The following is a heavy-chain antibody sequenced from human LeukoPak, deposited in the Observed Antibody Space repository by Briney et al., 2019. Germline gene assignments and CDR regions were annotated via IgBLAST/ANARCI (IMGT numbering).Heavy chain of an antibody. V-gene: IGHV1-18*01. D-gene: IGHD3-10*01. CDR2: ISAYNGNT. CDR1: GYTFTNYG. J-gene: IGHJ3*02. Sequence: ASVKVSCKASGYTFTNYGVSWVRQAPGQGLEWMGWISAYNGNTHYAQRLQGRVTMTTDTSTSTAYMELRSLRYDDTAVYYCARYYYGSISTFDMWGQGTMVTVSS. CDR3: ARYYYGSISTFDM.